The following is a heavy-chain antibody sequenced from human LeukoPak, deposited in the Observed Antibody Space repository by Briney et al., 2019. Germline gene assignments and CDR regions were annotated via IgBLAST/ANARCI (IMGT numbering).Heavy chain of an antibody. V-gene: IGHV3-30*02. CDR1: GFTFSSYG. CDR2: IQSDVSSE. CDR3: AREYSGRCIHAFHA. Sequence: PGGSLRLSCAASGFTFSSYGMHWVRQAPGKGLEWVAFIQSDVSSEYYADSVKGRFTVSRDNSKDMVYLQMNSLRAEDTAVYYCAREYSGRCIHAFHAWGQGTTVTVSS. D-gene: IGHD6-13*01. J-gene: IGHJ3*01.